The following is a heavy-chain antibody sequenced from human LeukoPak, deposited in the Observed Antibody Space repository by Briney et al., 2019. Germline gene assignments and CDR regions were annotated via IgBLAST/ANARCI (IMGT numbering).Heavy chain of an antibody. CDR3: AKVPRSSSWYGYFQH. D-gene: IGHD6-13*01. CDR1: GFTFRSYG. CDR2: ISWNSGSI. J-gene: IGHJ1*01. V-gene: IGHV3-9*01. Sequence: GGSLRLSCAASGFTFRSYGMHWVRQAPGKGLEWVSGISWNSGSIGYADSVKGRFTISRDNAKNSLYLQMNSLRAEDTALYYCAKVPRSSSWYGYFQHWGQGTLVTVSS.